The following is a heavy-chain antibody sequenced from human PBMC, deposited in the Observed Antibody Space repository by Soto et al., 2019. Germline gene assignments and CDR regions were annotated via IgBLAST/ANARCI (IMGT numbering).Heavy chain of an antibody. J-gene: IGHJ4*02. D-gene: IGHD3-22*01. CDR3: ARESPDYDSSGYPFDY. Sequence: QVQLQQWGAGLLKPSETLSLTCAVYGGSFSGYYWSWIRQPPGKGLEWIGEINHSGSTNYNPSLKSRVTISVDTSKNQFSLKLSSVTAADTAVYYCARESPDYDSSGYPFDYWGQGTLVTVAS. CDR2: INHSGST. V-gene: IGHV4-34*01. CDR1: GGSFSGYY.